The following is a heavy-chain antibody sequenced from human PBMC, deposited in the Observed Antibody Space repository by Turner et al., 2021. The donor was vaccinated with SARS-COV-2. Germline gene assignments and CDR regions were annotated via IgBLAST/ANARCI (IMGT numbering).Heavy chain of an antibody. V-gene: IGHV4-39*01. J-gene: IGHJ6*02. Sequence: QLQLQESGPGLVKPSETLSPTCTVSGGSISSRCYFWGWIRQHPGKGLEWIGSIYYGGSTYYNPSLKSRVTISVDTSKNQFSLKLSSVTAADTAVYYCARLPVGYYGSGSYYHYGMDVWGQGTTVTVSS. D-gene: IGHD3-10*01. CDR3: ARLPVGYYGSGSYYHYGMDV. CDR1: GGSISSRCYF. CDR2: IYYGGST.